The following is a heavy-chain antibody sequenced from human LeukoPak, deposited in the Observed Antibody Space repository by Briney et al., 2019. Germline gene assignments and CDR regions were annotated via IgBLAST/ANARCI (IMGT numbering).Heavy chain of an antibody. CDR3: AKDADIVVVVAASYPDY. J-gene: IGHJ4*02. Sequence: GRSLRLSCAASGFTFSSYGMHWVRQAPGKGLGWVAVISYDGSNKYYADSVKGRFTISRDNSKNTPYLQMNSLRAEDTAVYYCAKDADIVVVVAASYPDYWGQGTLVTVSA. D-gene: IGHD2-15*01. V-gene: IGHV3-30*18. CDR2: ISYDGSNK. CDR1: GFTFSSYG.